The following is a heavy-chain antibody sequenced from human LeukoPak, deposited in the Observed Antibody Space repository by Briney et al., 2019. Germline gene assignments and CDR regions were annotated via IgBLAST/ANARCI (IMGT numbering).Heavy chain of an antibody. D-gene: IGHD5-24*01. J-gene: IGHJ6*03. V-gene: IGHV3-30*02. CDR1: GFSFSSYG. CDR2: IRSDGSNK. CDR3: AKDRASNYYYYYYYMDV. Sequence: PGGSLRLSCAGSGFSFSSYGMHWVRQAPGKGLEWMAFIRSDGSNKYYADSVKGRFTISRDNSKNTLYLQMNSLRAEDTAVYYCAKDRASNYYYYYYYMDVWGKGTTVTISS.